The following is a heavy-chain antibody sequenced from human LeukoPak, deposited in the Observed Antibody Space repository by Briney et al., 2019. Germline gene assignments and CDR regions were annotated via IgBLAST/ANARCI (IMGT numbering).Heavy chain of an antibody. D-gene: IGHD3-22*01. J-gene: IGHJ2*01. CDR2: IYSGGST. Sequence: WGSLRLSCAASGFTVSSNYMSWVRQAPGKGLEWVSVIYSGGSTYYADSVKGRFTISRDNSKNTLYLQMNSLRSGDTAVYYCARAGGGVRAGITMIVVATSYWYFDLWGRGTLVTVSS. CDR1: GFTVSSNY. V-gene: IGHV3-53*05. CDR3: ARAGGGVRAGITMIVVATSYWYFDL.